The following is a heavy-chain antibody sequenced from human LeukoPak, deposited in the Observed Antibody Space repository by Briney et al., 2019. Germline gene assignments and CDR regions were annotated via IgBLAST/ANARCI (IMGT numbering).Heavy chain of an antibody. CDR3: AKGAYYDYIWGSYRNYYFDY. Sequence: GGSLRLSCGASGVTFSNYAMNWVRQAPGKGLEWVSVITGDGVTTHYADSVKGRFTISRDNYKNTVYLQMNRLRVKDTAVYYCAKGAYYDYIWGSYRNYYFDYWGQGTLATVSS. CDR1: GVTFSNYA. V-gene: IGHV3-23*01. CDR2: ITGDGVTT. D-gene: IGHD3-16*02. J-gene: IGHJ4*02.